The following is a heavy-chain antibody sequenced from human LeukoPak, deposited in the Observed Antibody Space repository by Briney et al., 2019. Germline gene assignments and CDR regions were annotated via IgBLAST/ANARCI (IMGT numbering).Heavy chain of an antibody. J-gene: IGHJ4*02. CDR3: AKVRYQLLIDY. CDR1: GFTFGDYA. Sequence: GGSLRLSCTASGFTFGDYAMSWFRQAPGKGLEWVAFIRYDGSYKYYADSVKGRFTISRDNSKNTLYLQMNSLRADDTAVYYCAKVRYQLLIDYWGQGTLVTVSS. V-gene: IGHV3-30*02. CDR2: IRYDGSYK. D-gene: IGHD2-2*01.